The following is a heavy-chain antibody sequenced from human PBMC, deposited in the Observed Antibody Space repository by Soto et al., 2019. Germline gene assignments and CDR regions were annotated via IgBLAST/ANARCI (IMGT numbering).Heavy chain of an antibody. D-gene: IGHD1-26*01. CDR3: AKGSIDDSASGDT. J-gene: IGHJ5*01. V-gene: IGHV3-23*01. Sequence: EVQLLESGGGLGQPGGSLRLSCAASGFSFSSYAMVWVRHAPGKGLEWVSVIRARGGSLYCADSVKGRFTIARDNSKNVLPMEMNSLRAEYTGTYFCAKGSIDDSASGDTWGQGTLVVVSS. CDR2: IRARGGSL. CDR1: GFSFSSYA.